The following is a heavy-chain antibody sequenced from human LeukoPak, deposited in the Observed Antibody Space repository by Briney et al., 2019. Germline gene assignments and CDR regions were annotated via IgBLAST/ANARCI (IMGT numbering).Heavy chain of an antibody. CDR1: GDSISSYY. Sequence: PSETLSLTCTVSGDSISSYYRSWLRQPPGKGLEWIGYIYYSGSTNYNPSLKSRVTISVDTSKNQFSLKLRPLTAADTAVYYCARGVVIAPQTLDYWGQGTLVTVSS. D-gene: IGHD2-21*01. CDR3: ARGVVIAPQTLDY. J-gene: IGHJ4*02. CDR2: IYYSGST. V-gene: IGHV4-59*01.